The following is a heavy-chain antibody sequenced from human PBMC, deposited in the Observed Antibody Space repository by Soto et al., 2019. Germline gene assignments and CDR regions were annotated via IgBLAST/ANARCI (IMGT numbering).Heavy chain of an antibody. D-gene: IGHD1-26*01. J-gene: IGHJ6*02. Sequence: GGSLRLSCAASDLSITTAWMNWVRQAPGKGLEWVGRIKSKTDGGTTDYAAPVKGRFIISRDDSKSTLYLQMNSLRAEDTAVYSCARDMGMLYYYYGMDVWGQGTTVTVSS. CDR1: DLSITTAW. CDR3: ARDMGMLYYYYGMDV. V-gene: IGHV3-15*07. CDR2: IKSKTDGGTT.